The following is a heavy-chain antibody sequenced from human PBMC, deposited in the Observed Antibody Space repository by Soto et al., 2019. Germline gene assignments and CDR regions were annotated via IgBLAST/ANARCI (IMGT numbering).Heavy chain of an antibody. D-gene: IGHD3-16*02. Sequence: GESLKISCKGSGYSFTSYWIGWVRQMPGKGLEWMGIIYPGDSDTRYSPSFQGQVTISADKSISTAYLQWSSLKASDTAMYYCARHGQYDYIWGSYRPDNYDAFDIWGQGTMVTVSS. CDR1: GYSFTSYW. J-gene: IGHJ3*02. CDR2: IYPGDSDT. CDR3: ARHGQYDYIWGSYRPDNYDAFDI. V-gene: IGHV5-51*01.